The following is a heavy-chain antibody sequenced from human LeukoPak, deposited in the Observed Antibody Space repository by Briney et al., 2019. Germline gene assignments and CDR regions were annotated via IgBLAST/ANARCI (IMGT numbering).Heavy chain of an antibody. D-gene: IGHD6-19*01. CDR2: INYNGDEI. CDR3: ARGDFNGWSSNWFDT. J-gene: IGHJ5*02. V-gene: IGHV3-7*03. Sequence: GGSLRLSCAVSGFIFRNYWMSWVRQAPGKGLEWVANINYNGDEIYYVDSVKGRFTISRDNAKNSLYLQMNGLRAEDTAVYFCARGDFNGWSSNWFDTWGQGTLVTVSS. CDR1: GFIFRNYW.